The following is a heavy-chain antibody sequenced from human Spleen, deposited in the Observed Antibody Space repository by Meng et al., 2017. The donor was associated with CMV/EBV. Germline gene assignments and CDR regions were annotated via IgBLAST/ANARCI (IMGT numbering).Heavy chain of an antibody. CDR2: IYPGDSDT. D-gene: IGHD6-19*01. CDR1: GDSFTTYW. CDR3: ARRARYGSGSLYYFDY. Sequence: GGSLRLSCKGSGDSFTTYWIGWVRQMPGKGLEWMGIIYPGDSDTRYSPSFQGQVTISADKSVSAAYLQWSSLKASDTAIYYCARRARYGSGSLYYFDYWGQGTLVTVSS. J-gene: IGHJ4*02. V-gene: IGHV5-51*01.